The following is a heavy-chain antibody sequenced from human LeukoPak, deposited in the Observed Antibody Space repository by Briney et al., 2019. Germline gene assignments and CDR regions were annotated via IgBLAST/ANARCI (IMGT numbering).Heavy chain of an antibody. CDR1: GFTFGTYA. Sequence: PGGSLRLSCTSSGFTFGTYAVSWVRQAPGKGLEWVSAISGSGGSTYYADSVKGRFTISRDNSKNTLYLQMNSLRVEDTAVYYCAKDFYDSSGYWAIFDYWGQGTLVTVSS. J-gene: IGHJ4*02. CDR3: AKDFYDSSGYWAIFDY. D-gene: IGHD3-22*01. V-gene: IGHV3-23*01. CDR2: ISGSGGST.